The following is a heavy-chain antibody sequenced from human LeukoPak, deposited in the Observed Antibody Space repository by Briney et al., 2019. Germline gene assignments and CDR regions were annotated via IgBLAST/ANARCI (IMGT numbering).Heavy chain of an antibody. V-gene: IGHV4-39*07. CDR2: VYYSGST. J-gene: IGHJ5*02. Sequence: SETLSLTCTVSGGSISSSSYYWGWIRQPPGKGLEWIGSVYYSGSTYYNPSLKSRVTISVDTSKNQFSLKLSSVTAADTAVYYCARVRDYGDYVGWFDPWGQGTLVTVSS. CDR3: ARVRDYGDYVGWFDP. D-gene: IGHD4-17*01. CDR1: GGSISSSSYY.